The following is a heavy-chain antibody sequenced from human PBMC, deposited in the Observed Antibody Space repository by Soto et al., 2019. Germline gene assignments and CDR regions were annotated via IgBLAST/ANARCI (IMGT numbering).Heavy chain of an antibody. V-gene: IGHV1-18*01. CDR1: GYTFTSYG. J-gene: IGHJ5*02. CDR2: ISAYNGNT. CDR3: ASISQADCTNGVCFAVNWFDP. Sequence: ASLKVSCKASGYTFTSYGISWVRQAPGQGLEWMGWISAYNGNTNYAQKLQGRVTMTTDTSTSTAYMELRSLRSDDTAVYYCASISQADCTNGVCFAVNWFDPWGQGTLVTVSS. D-gene: IGHD2-8*01.